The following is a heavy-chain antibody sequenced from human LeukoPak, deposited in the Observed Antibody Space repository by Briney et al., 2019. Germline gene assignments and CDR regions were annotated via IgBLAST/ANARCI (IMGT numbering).Heavy chain of an antibody. V-gene: IGHV3-48*03. J-gene: IGHJ3*02. CDR2: ISSSGSTI. CDR3: ARRGAVTYAFDI. D-gene: IGHD4-17*01. CDR1: GFTFSSYE. Sequence: GGSLRLSCAASGFTFSSYEMNWVRQAPGKGLEWVSYISSSGSTIYYADSVKGRFTISRDNAKNSLYLQMKSLRAEDTAVYYCARRGAVTYAFDIWGQGTVVTVSS.